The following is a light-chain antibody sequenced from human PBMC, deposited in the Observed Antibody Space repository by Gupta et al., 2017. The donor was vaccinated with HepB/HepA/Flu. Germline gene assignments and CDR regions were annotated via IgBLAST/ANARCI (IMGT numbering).Light chain of an antibody. CDR1: SSNIGHNY. V-gene: IGLV1-47*01. CDR2: RNY. CDR3: ALWHVSLSDVWV. J-gene: IGLJ3*02. Sequence: SVLTQPPSLSWTPGQRVVISCSGSSSNIGHNYVYWYQQLPGTAPKLLLYRNYQRPSGVPDRFSGSKSATSAALATIGLRAEDEADYYCALWHVSLSDVWVFGGGTKVTVL.